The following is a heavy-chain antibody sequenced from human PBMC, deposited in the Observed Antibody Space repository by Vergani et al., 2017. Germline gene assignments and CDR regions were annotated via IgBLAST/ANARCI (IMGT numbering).Heavy chain of an antibody. CDR2: IRYDGSSE. Sequence: QVQILQSGGGVVQPGGSLRLSCTLSGFTLYTYGIHWVRQAPGKGLEWVSFIRYDGSSEYYGDSVKGRFTISRDKSQNTVNLQLSSLGTDDTAIYFCSAQTQSCHDYWGQGTLVAVSS. D-gene: IGHD3-10*01. CDR1: GFTLYTYG. CDR3: SAQTQSCHDY. V-gene: IGHV3-30*02. J-gene: IGHJ4*02.